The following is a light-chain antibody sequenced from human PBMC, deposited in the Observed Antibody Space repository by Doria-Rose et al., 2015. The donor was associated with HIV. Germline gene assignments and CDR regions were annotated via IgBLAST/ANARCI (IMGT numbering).Light chain of an antibody. CDR2: WAS. CDR3: QQYYDTPS. V-gene: IGKV4-1*01. J-gene: IGKJ3*01. CDR1: QSLIYTSTNY. Sequence: DIQVTQSPESLSMSLGERANLNCKSNQSLIYTSTNYLAWYQQKPGQPPKLLIYWASTRQSGVPAQFSGSGSGTDFTLTISSLEAEDVAVYYCQQYYDTPSFGPGTTVDIK.